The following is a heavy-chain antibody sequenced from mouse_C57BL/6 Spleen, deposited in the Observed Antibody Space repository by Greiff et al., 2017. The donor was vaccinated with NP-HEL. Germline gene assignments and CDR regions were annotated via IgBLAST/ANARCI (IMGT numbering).Heavy chain of an antibody. CDR2: IDPENGDT. Sequence: EVKLVESGAELVRPGASVKLSCTASGFNIKDDYMHWVKQRPEQGLEWIGCIDPENGDTEYASKFQGKATITADTSSNTAYLQLSSLTSEDTAGYYCTTSGTGFDDWGQGTTLTVSS. D-gene: IGHD3-3*01. CDR3: TTSGTGFDD. V-gene: IGHV14-4*01. J-gene: IGHJ2*01. CDR1: GFNIKDDY.